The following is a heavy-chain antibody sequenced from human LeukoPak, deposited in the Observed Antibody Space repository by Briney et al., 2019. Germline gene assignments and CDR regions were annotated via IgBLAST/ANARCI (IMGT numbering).Heavy chain of an antibody. J-gene: IGHJ4*02. CDR2: IYYSGST. CDR1: GGSVSSGSYY. D-gene: IGHD3-10*01. Sequence: SETLSLTCTVSGGSVSSGSYYWSWIRQPPGKGLEWIGYIYYSGSTNYNPSLKSRVTISVDTFKNQFSLKLSSVTAADTAVYYCVRGWWYYGSGSYYAYWGQGTLVTVSS. CDR3: VRGWWYYGSGSYYAY. V-gene: IGHV4-61*01.